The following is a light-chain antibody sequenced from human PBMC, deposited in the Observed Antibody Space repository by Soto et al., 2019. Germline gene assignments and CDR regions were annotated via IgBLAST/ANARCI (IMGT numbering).Light chain of an antibody. J-gene: IGKJ5*01. V-gene: IGKV1-39*01. Sequence: DIQMTQSPSTLSASVGDRVTITCRASQGISSYLAWYQQKPGKAPKLLIYAASSLQSGVPSRFSGSGSGTDFTLTISSLQPEDCATYYCQQTYATPITFGQGTRLEIK. CDR1: QGISSY. CDR2: AAS. CDR3: QQTYATPIT.